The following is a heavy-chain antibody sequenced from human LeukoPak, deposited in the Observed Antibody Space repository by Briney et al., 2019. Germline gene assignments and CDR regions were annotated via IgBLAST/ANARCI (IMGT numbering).Heavy chain of an antibody. Sequence: SETLSPTCTVSGGSISSSSYYWGWIRQPPGKGLEWIGSIYYSGSTYYNPSLKSRVTISVDTSKNQFSLKLSSVTAADTAVYYCARHLYGGYVVDYWGQGTLVTVSS. CDR2: IYYSGST. J-gene: IGHJ4*02. CDR1: GGSISSSSYY. V-gene: IGHV4-39*01. CDR3: ARHLYGGYVVDY. D-gene: IGHD5-12*01.